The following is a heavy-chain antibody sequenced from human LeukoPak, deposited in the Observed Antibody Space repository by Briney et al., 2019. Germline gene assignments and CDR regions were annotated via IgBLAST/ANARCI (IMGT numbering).Heavy chain of an antibody. Sequence: ASVKVSCKASGYTFTGYYMHWVRQAPGQGLEWMGWINPNSGGTNYAQKFQGRVTMTRDTSISTAYMELSRLRSDDTAVYYCARGSGAHCSGGSCRPTYNWFDPWGQGTLVTVSS. D-gene: IGHD2-15*01. CDR3: ARGSGAHCSGGSCRPTYNWFDP. J-gene: IGHJ5*02. CDR2: INPNSGGT. V-gene: IGHV1-2*02. CDR1: GYTFTGYY.